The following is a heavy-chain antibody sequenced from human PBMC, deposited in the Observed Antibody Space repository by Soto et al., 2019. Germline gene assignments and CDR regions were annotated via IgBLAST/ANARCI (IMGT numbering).Heavy chain of an antibody. Sequence: EVQLLESGGDLVQPGGSLRLSCAASGFTFSTYTMSWVRQAPGKGLEWVSAISGSDGTTYYADSLKGRFTTSRDNSKNTLYLQMNSLRAEDTAVYYCAKNGPQSNYRSSSTDLDYWGQGTLVTVSS. CDR3: AKNGPQSNYRSSSTDLDY. J-gene: IGHJ4*02. V-gene: IGHV3-23*01. CDR1: GFTFSTYT. D-gene: IGHD6-6*01. CDR2: ISGSDGTT.